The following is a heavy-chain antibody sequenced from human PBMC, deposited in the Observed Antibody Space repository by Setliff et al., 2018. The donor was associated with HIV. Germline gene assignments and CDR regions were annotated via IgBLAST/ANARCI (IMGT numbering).Heavy chain of an antibody. CDR2: IRYDGSNK. CDR1: GFTFGSYA. D-gene: IGHD2-2*01. CDR3: ARGEPTILIEPAAFFDY. Sequence: GGSLRLSCAPSGFTFGSYAMSWVRQAPGKGLEWVAFIRYDGSNKYYADSVKGRFTISRDNSKNTLYLQMNSLRAEDTAVYYCARGEPTILIEPAAFFDYWGQGTLVTVS. V-gene: IGHV3-30*02. J-gene: IGHJ4*02.